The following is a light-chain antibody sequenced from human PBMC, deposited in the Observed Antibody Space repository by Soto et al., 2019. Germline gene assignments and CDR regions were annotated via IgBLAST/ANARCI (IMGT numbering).Light chain of an antibody. Sequence: EILMTQSPATLTVSPGARATLSCRASQSVSNNLASDQQKPGQGPRVLIYGASSRATGSPDRFSGSGSGTDFTLTINRLEPEDFAVYYCQQYGSSPPTFGQGTKV. V-gene: IGKV3-20*01. CDR1: QSVSNN. J-gene: IGKJ1*01. CDR2: GAS. CDR3: QQYGSSPPT.